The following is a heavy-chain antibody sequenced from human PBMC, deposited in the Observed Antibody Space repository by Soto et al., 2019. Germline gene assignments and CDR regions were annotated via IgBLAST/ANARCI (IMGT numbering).Heavy chain of an antibody. CDR1: GGTFSSYA. V-gene: IGHV1-69*13. CDR3: ARDQFKQWLVRSPTPNYYYYGMDV. CDR2: IIPIFGTA. J-gene: IGHJ6*02. D-gene: IGHD6-19*01. Sequence: GASVKVSCKASGGTFSSYAISWVRQAPGQGLEWMGGIIPIFGTANYAQKFQGRVTITADESTSTAYMELSSLRSEDTAVYYRARDQFKQWLVRSPTPNYYYYGMDVWGQGTTVTVSS.